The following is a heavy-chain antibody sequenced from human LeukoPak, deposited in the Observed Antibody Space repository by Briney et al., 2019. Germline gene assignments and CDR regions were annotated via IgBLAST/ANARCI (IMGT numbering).Heavy chain of an antibody. J-gene: IGHJ4*02. V-gene: IGHV3-43D*03. Sequence: GGSLRLSCAASGFTFNHYAMHWMRQRPGKGLEWVSLINWDGGNTYYADSVKGRFTISRDNSQSSLYLQMNSLRPEDTALYFCVKDWSSSGWTRNSGAGDYWGQGTLVTVSS. CDR1: GFTFNHYA. D-gene: IGHD6-19*01. CDR3: VKDWSSSGWTRNSGAGDY. CDR2: INWDGGNT.